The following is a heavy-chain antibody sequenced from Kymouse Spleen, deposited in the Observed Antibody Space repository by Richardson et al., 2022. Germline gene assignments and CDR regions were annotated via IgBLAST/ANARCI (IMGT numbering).Heavy chain of an antibody. D-gene: IGHD3-3*01. CDR2: ISGSGGST. Sequence: EVQLVESGGGLVQPGGSLRLSCAASGFTFSSYAMSWVRQAPGKGLEWVSAISGSGGSTYYADSVKGRFTISRDNSKNTLYLQMNSLRAEDTAVYYCAKDGDFWSGYYPLFDYWGQGTLVTVSS. CDR3: AKDGDFWSGYYPLFDY. CDR1: GFTFSSYA. J-gene: IGHJ4*02. V-gene: IGHV3-23*04.